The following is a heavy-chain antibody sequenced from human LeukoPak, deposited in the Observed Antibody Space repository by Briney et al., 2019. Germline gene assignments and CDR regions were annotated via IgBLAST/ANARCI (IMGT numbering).Heavy chain of an antibody. Sequence: PGGSLRLSCAASGFTFSSYAMHWVRQAPGKGLEWVAVISYDGSNKYYADSVKGRFTISRDNSKNTLYLQMNSLRAEDTAVYYCARAPDLYSSGGDVWGQGTTVTVSS. J-gene: IGHJ6*02. CDR2: ISYDGSNK. CDR3: ARAPDLYSSGGDV. V-gene: IGHV3-30*04. D-gene: IGHD6-19*01. CDR1: GFTFSSYA.